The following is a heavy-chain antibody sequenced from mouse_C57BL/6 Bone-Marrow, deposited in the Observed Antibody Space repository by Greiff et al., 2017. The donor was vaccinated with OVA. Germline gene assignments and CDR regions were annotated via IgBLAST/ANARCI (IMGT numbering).Heavy chain of an antibody. Sequence: QVHVKQSGAELARPGASVKLSCKASGYTFTSYGISWVKQRTGQGLEWIGEIYPRSGNTYYNEKFKGKATLTADKSSSTAYMELRSLTSEDSAVYFCAREIYYDYDASFAYWGQGTLVTVSA. D-gene: IGHD2-4*01. J-gene: IGHJ3*01. CDR3: AREIYYDYDASFAY. CDR2: IYPRSGNT. V-gene: IGHV1-81*01. CDR1: GYTFTSYG.